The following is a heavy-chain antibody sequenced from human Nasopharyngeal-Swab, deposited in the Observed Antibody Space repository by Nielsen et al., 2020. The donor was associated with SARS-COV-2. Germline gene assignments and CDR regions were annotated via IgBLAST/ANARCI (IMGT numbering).Heavy chain of an antibody. CDR3: ATTLQWLVTNWFDP. V-gene: IGHV1-69*10. Sequence: SVKVSCKASGGTFSSYSISWVRQAPGQGLEWMGGIIPILGIANYAQKFQGRVTITADKSTSTAYMELSSLRSDDTAVYYCATTLQWLVTNWFDPWGQGTLVTVSS. CDR2: IIPILGIA. CDR1: GGTFSSYS. D-gene: IGHD6-19*01. J-gene: IGHJ5*02.